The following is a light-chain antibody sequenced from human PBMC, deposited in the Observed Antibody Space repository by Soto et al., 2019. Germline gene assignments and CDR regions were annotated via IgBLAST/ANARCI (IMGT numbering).Light chain of an antibody. CDR2: LDSDGSH. J-gene: IGLJ2*01. CDR1: RGHSSYA. CDR3: QTWGTGIHVV. Sequence: QSVLTQSPSASASLGASVKLTCTLSRGHSSYAIAWHRQQPEKGPRYLMKLDSDGSHTKGDAIPDRFSGSSSGAERYLTISSLQSEDEADYYCQTWGTGIHVVFGGGTKLTVL. V-gene: IGLV4-69*01.